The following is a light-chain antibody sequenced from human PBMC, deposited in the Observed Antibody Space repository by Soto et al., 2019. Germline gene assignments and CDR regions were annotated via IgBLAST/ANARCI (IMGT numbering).Light chain of an antibody. CDR1: QSLLNSNGYTY. V-gene: IGKV2-28*01. CDR3: MQALQSPWT. CDR2: LVS. Sequence: DIVMTQSPLSLPVTPGEPASISCRSSQSLLNSNGYTYLDWYLQKPGQSPQLLIYLVSNRASGVPDRFSGSGSGTDFTLKISRVEADDVGVYYCMQALQSPWTFGQGTKVEIK. J-gene: IGKJ1*01.